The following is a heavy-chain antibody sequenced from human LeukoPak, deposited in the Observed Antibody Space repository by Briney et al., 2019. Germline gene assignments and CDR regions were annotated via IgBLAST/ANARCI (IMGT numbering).Heavy chain of an antibody. V-gene: IGHV4-59*01. J-gene: IGHJ2*01. Sequence: KPSETLSLTCTVSGVSISSYYWSWIRQPPGKGLEWIGYINYSGSTNYNPSPQSRVTISVDTSNDQFSLKLSSVTAADTAVYYCARRSSSTYWYFDLWGRGTLVTVSS. D-gene: IGHD6-6*01. CDR3: ARRSSSTYWYFDL. CDR2: INYSGST. CDR1: GVSISSYY.